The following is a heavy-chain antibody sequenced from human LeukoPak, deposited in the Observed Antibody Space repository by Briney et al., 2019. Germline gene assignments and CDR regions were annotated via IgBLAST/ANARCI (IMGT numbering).Heavy chain of an antibody. Sequence: SETLSLTCTVSGGSISSYYWSWIRQPPGKGLEWIGYIYYSGSTNYNPSLKSRVTISVDTSKNQFSLKLSSVTAADTAVYYCAGGPMVRGVTSFDYWGQGTLVTVSS. CDR2: IYYSGST. CDR3: AGGPMVRGVTSFDY. V-gene: IGHV4-59*01. J-gene: IGHJ4*02. CDR1: GGSISSYY. D-gene: IGHD3-10*01.